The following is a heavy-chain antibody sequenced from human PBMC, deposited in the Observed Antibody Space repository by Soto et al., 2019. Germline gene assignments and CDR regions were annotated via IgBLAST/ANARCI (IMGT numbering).Heavy chain of an antibody. V-gene: IGHV3-23*01. J-gene: IGHJ4*02. D-gene: IGHD5-18*01. CDR3: AKAMRGFTYGNFDY. CDR2: ISASSDST. CDR1: GFPFCMYA. Sequence: GGSPGLSCAASGFPFCMYAIAWVRQAPGKGLEWVSTISASSDSTYYADSVKGRFTISRDISRNTLYLQMNSLRAGDTSMYYCAKAMRGFTYGNFDYWGQGT.